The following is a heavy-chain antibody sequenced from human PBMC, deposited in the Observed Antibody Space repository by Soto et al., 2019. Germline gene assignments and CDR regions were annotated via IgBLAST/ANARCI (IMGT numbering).Heavy chain of an antibody. D-gene: IGHD3-9*01. CDR1: GGSISSGGYY. Sequence: SETLSLTCTVSGGSISSGGYYWIWIRQHPGKGLEWIGYIYYSGSTYYNPSLKSRVTISVDTSKNQFSLKLSSVTAADTAVYYCASYFRATTNFDYWGQGTLVTVSS. CDR2: IYYSGST. CDR3: ASYFRATTNFDY. J-gene: IGHJ4*02. V-gene: IGHV4-31*03.